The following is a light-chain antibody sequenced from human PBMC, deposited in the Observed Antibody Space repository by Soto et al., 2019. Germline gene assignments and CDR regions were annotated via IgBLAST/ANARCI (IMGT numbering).Light chain of an antibody. CDR1: RTVVDSSNEKCY. J-gene: IGKJ1*01. CDR2: WAS. V-gene: IGKV4-1*01. CDR3: HPYYSPPRT. Sequence: DIVMTQSADSLAVALGDLATINCKSSRTVVDSSNEKCYLTWCQEKPGHPPNLLIYWASTREFGVPARFSGSGSGTHFTLPLSRLQAEDAAVYYCHPYYSPPRTFGHGTQVDIK.